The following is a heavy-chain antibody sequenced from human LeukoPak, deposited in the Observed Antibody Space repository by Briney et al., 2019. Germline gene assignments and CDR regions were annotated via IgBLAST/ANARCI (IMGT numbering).Heavy chain of an antibody. CDR1: GYTFTSYD. V-gene: IGHV1-8*01. Sequence: APVKVSCKASGYTFTSYDINWVRQATGQGLEWMGWMNPNSGNTGYAQKFQGRVTMTRNTSISTAYMELSSLRSEDTAVYYCARPKGTTVTTVATSTHYGMDVWGQGTTVTVSS. D-gene: IGHD4-17*01. J-gene: IGHJ6*02. CDR2: MNPNSGNT. CDR3: ARPKGTTVTTVATSTHYGMDV.